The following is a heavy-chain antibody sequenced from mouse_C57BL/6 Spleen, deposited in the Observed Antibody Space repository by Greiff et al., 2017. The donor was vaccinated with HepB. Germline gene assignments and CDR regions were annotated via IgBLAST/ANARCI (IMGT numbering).Heavy chain of an antibody. V-gene: IGHV5-9-1*02. J-gene: IGHJ2*01. Sequence: EVKLVESGEGLVKPGGSLKLSCAASGFTFSSYAMSWVRQTPETRLEWVAYISSGGDYIYYADTVKGRFTISRDKARNTRYLQMSSLKSEDAAMFYCTRDFDGPYYFDYWSQGTTVTVAS. D-gene: IGHD2-3*01. CDR2: ISSGGDYI. CDR1: GFTFSSYA. CDR3: TRDFDGPYYFDY.